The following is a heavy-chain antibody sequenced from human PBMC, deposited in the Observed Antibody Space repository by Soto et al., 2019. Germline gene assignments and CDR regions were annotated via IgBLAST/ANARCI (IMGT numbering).Heavy chain of an antibody. J-gene: IGHJ6*02. D-gene: IGHD2-15*01. CDR2: INHSGST. Sequence: PWETLSLTCAVYGGSFSGYYWSWIRQPPGKGLEWIGEINHSGSTNYNPSLKSRVTISVDTSKNQFSLKLSSVTAADTAVYYCARDIVVVVAAGLDGMDVWGQGTTVTVSS. CDR1: GGSFSGYY. V-gene: IGHV4-34*01. CDR3: ARDIVVVVAAGLDGMDV.